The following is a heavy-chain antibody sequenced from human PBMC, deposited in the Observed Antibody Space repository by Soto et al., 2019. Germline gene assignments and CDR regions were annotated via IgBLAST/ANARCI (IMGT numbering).Heavy chain of an antibody. V-gene: IGHV4-59*01. D-gene: IGHD1-26*01. CDR2: VHLGRRT. CDR1: GGSLRSSY. CDR3: ARFGGTDFHYGLDV. J-gene: IGHJ6*02. Sequence: QMQLQESGPGLVKPSETLPLTCAVSGGSLRSSYWSWLRQAPGKGLGCIGQVHLGRRTFYNPSLKSRVTISLDTPENQLALSLDSVTAADTAVYYCARFGGTDFHYGLDVWGPGTTVTVSS.